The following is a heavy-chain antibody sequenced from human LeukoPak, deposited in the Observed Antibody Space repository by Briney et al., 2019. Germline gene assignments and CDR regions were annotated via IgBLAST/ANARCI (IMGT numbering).Heavy chain of an antibody. D-gene: IGHD3-3*01. V-gene: IGHV3-49*04. J-gene: IGHJ4*02. CDR2: IRSKAYGGTT. CDR1: GFTFGDYA. CDR3: TRNYEFWSGYYTGAAGPGPYYFDY. Sequence: GGSLRLSCTASGFTFGDYAMSWVRQAPGKGLEWVGFIRSKAYGGTTEYAASVKGRFTISRDDSKSIAYRQMNSLKTEDTAVYYCTRNYEFWSGYYTGAAGPGPYYFDYWGQGTLVTVSS.